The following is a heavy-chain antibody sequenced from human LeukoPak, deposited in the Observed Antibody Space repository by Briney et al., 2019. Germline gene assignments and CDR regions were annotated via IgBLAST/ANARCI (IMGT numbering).Heavy chain of an antibody. CDR1: GYTFSSYD. CDR2: ISPSGDYT. D-gene: IGHD6-19*01. J-gene: IGHJ4*02. CDR3: ARDTSGWSVDY. Sequence: EASVKVSCKASGYTFSSYDMNWVRQAPGQGLEWMGIISPSGDYTRYAQKLQGRVSMTLDTSTSTVYMELNSLESEDTAMYYCARDTSGWSVDYWGQGTLVTVTS. V-gene: IGHV1-46*04.